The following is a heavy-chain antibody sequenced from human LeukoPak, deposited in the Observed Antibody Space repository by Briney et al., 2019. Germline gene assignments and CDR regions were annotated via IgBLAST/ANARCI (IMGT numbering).Heavy chain of an antibody. V-gene: IGHV3-30*02. Sequence: GGSLRLSCAASGFTFSTYGLPWVRQAPGKRLEWVTFIRYDGNYKYYADSVKGRFTISRDNSKNTLYLQMNSLRADDTAVYYCAKAAEWLRSPFDYWGQGTLVTVSS. D-gene: IGHD5-12*01. CDR1: GFTFSTYG. CDR2: IRYDGNYK. CDR3: AKAAEWLRSPFDY. J-gene: IGHJ4*02.